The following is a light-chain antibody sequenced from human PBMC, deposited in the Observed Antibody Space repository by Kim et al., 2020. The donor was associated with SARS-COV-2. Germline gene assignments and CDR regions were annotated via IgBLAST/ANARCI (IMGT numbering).Light chain of an antibody. V-gene: IGKV1-27*01. CDR3: QKYNSAPRT. CDR2: AAS. J-gene: IGKJ1*01. Sequence: ASVGDRVTITCRASQGISNYLAWYQQKPGKVPKLLIYAASALESGVPSRFSGSGSGTDFTLTISSLQPEDVATYYCQKYNSAPRTFGQGTKVDIK. CDR1: QGISNY.